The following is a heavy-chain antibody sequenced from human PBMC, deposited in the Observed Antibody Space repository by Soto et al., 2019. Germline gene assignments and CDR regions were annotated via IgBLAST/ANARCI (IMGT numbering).Heavy chain of an antibody. CDR3: AGIVRDAVGVRDPMNSSDP. D-gene: IGHD2-2*01. J-gene: IGHJ5*02. CDR2: IFSDDEK. Sequence: GPTLVNPTETLTLTCTVYEFSLRNPRRGVILILHPSGKALQRLAHIFSDDEKSYSTSLXSRLISSTDTSKSQVVLTMTNMDPVDTYTFYCAGIVRDAVGVRDPMNSSDPWGQGTQVTGSS. V-gene: IGHV2-26*01. CDR1: EFSLRNPRRG.